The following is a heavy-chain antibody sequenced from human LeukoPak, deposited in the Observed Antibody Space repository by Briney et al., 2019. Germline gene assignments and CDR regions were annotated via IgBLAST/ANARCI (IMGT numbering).Heavy chain of an antibody. V-gene: IGHV3-21*01. CDR3: ARGNRGITGTINDY. J-gene: IGHJ4*02. Sequence: PGGSLRLSCAASGFSFSSYSMNWVRQAPGKGLEWVSPISSSSSYTYYADSVKGRFTISRDNAKNSLYLQMNSLRAEDTAVYYCARGNRGITGTINDYWGQGTLVTVSS. CDR2: ISSSSSYT. D-gene: IGHD1-7*01. CDR1: GFSFSSYS.